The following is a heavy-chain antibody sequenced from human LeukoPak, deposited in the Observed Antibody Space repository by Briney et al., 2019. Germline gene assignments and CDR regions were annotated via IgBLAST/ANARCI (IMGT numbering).Heavy chain of an antibody. Sequence: GGSLRLSCAASGFTFSSHWMSWVRQAPGKGLEWVANIKQDGSEKYYVDSVKGRFTISRDNAKNSLYLQMNSLRAGDTALYYCARDQGTYGFQYWGQGTLVTVSS. CDR2: IKQDGSEK. D-gene: IGHD3-10*01. CDR1: GFTFSSHW. J-gene: IGHJ1*01. V-gene: IGHV3-7*04. CDR3: ARDQGTYGFQY.